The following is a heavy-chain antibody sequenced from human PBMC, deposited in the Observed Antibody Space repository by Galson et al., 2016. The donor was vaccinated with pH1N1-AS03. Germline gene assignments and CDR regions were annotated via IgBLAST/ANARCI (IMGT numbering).Heavy chain of an antibody. CDR3: ARLPHNDNPGFDY. V-gene: IGHV4-4*07. D-gene: IGHD1-14*01. Sequence: LSLTCTVSGVSVSSYHWSWIRQSAGKGLEWIGRMYDSGFTSHNPSLRSRVTMSVDRSKNQLSLRVTSVTAADTAIYYCARLPHNDNPGFDYWGQGTLVTVSS. CDR1: GVSVSSYH. CDR2: MYDSGFT. J-gene: IGHJ4*02.